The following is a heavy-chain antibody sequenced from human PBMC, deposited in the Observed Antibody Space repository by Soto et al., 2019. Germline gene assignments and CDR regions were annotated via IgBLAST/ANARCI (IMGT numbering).Heavy chain of an antibody. Sequence: SGPTLVNPTQTPTLTCTFSGFSLSTSGMCVSWLRQPPGKALEWLALIDWDDDKYYSTSLKTRLTISKDTSKTQVVLTMTNMDPVATANYSDARFPSGAVSADYYIGMDVSGHGTTVAVPS. CDR2: IDWDDDK. CDR3: ARFPSGAVSADYYIGMDV. J-gene: IGHJ6*01. V-gene: IGHV2-70*01. D-gene: IGHD6-19*01. CDR1: GFSLSTSGMC.